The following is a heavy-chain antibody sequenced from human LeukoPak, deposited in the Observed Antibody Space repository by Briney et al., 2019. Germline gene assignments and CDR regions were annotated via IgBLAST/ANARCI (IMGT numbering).Heavy chain of an antibody. D-gene: IGHD4-17*01. CDR3: PRDGPLAYGVSWFDP. CDR1: GGSISSYY. Sequence: SETLSLTCTVSGGSISSYYWSWIRQLAGKGLEWIGRIYTSGSTNYNPSLKSRVTISVDTSKNQFSLKLSSVTAADTAVYYCPRDGPLAYGVSWFDPWGQGTLVTVSS. J-gene: IGHJ5*02. V-gene: IGHV4-4*07. CDR2: IYTSGST.